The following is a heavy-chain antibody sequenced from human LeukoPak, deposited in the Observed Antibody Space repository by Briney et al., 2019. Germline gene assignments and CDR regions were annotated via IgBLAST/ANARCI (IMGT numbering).Heavy chain of an antibody. CDR3: ARVRGHYDFWSGYYWDYFDY. CDR1: GGTFSSYA. D-gene: IGHD3-3*01. J-gene: IGHJ4*02. CDR2: IIPIFGTA. Sequence: ASVKVSCKASGGTFSSYAISWVRQAPGQGLECMGGIIPIFGTANYAQKFQGRVTITADESTSTAYMELSSLRSEDTAVYYCARVRGHYDFWSGYYWDYFDYWGQGTLVTVSS. V-gene: IGHV1-69*01.